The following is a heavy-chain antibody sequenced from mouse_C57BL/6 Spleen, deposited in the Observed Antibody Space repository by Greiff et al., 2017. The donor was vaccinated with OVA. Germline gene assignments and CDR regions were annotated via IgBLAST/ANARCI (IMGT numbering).Heavy chain of an antibody. CDR2: IYPGDGDT. V-gene: IGHV1-82*01. D-gene: IGHD2-3*01. CDR1: GYAFSSSW. Sequence: LVESGPELVKPGASVKISCKASGYAFSSSWMNWVKQRPGKGLEWIGRIYPGDGDTNYNGKFKGKATLTADKSSSTAYMQLSSLTSEDSAVYFCARYDDGYYNYFDYWGQGTTLTVSS. J-gene: IGHJ2*01. CDR3: ARYDDGYYNYFDY.